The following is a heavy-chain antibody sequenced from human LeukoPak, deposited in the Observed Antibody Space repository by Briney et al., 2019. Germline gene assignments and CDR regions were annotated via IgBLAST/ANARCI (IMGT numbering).Heavy chain of an antibody. Sequence: SETLSLTCTVSGGSISSYYWSWIRQPPGKGLEWIGYIYYSGSTNYNPSLKSRVTISVDTSKNQFSLKLSSVTAADTAVYYCASSGRDFWSGYPYNWFDPWGQGTLVTVSS. CDR2: IYYSGST. J-gene: IGHJ5*02. V-gene: IGHV4-59*01. D-gene: IGHD3-3*01. CDR1: GGSISSYY. CDR3: ASSGRDFWSGYPYNWFDP.